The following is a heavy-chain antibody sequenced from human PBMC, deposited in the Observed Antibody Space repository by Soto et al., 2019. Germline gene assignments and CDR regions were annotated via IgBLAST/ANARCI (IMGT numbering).Heavy chain of an antibody. J-gene: IGHJ4*02. D-gene: IGHD3-9*01. CDR3: ARRPHILTGYYESDD. V-gene: IGHV1-8*01. CDR1: GYTFTSYD. Sequence: GASVKVSCKASGYTFTSYDINWVRQATGQGLEWMGWMNPNSGNTGYAQKFQGRVTMTRNTSISTAYMELSSLRSEDTAVYYCARRPHILTGYYESDDWGQGTRVTVSS. CDR2: MNPNSGNT.